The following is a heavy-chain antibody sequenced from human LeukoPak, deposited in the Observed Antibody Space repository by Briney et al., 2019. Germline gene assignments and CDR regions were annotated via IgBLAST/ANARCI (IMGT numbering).Heavy chain of an antibody. CDR1: GGTFSSYA. Sequence: SVKVSCKASGGTFSSYAISWVRQAPGQGLEWMGGIIPIFGTANYAQKFQGRVTITTDESTSTAYMELSSLRSEDTAVYYYARTVFSGSYQDDAFDIWGQGTMVTVSS. V-gene: IGHV1-69*05. J-gene: IGHJ3*02. CDR3: ARTVFSGSYQDDAFDI. CDR2: IIPIFGTA. D-gene: IGHD1-26*01.